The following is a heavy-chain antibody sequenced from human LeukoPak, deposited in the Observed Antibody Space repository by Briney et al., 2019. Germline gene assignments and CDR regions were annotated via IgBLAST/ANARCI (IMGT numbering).Heavy chain of an antibody. J-gene: IGHJ4*02. Sequence: PGRSLRLSCAASGFTFSSYGMHWVRQAPGKGLEWVAVTWYGGSNKYYADSVKGRFTISRDKSKNTLYLQMNSLRAEDTAVYYCAKDSGELSSWYYFDYWGQGTLVTVSS. D-gene: IGHD6-13*01. CDR2: TWYGGSNK. V-gene: IGHV3-30*18. CDR1: GFTFSSYG. CDR3: AKDSGELSSWYYFDY.